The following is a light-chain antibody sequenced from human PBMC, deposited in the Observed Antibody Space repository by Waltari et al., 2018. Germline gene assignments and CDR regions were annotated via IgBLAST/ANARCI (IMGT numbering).Light chain of an antibody. Sequence: DIQMTQSPSTLSASVGHRVTITCWASQSLNSWLAWYQHKPGKAPKLLIYKASNLESWVPSRFSGSGSGTEFTLTISSLQPDDVATYYCQHYNGYPITYGGGTKVELK. CDR3: QHYNGYPIT. CDR2: KAS. V-gene: IGKV1-5*03. CDR1: QSLNSW. J-gene: IGKJ4*01.